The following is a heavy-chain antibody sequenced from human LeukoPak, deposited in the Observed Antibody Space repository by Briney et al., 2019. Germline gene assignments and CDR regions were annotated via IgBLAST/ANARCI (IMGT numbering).Heavy chain of an antibody. CDR2: IRYDGSNK. Sequence: PGGSLRLSCAASGFTFSSYDIHWVRQAPGRGLEWVAFIRYDGSNKYYADSVKGRFTISRDNSKNTLYLQMNSLRAEDTAVYYCARTVVITYAFDIWGQGTMVTVSS. J-gene: IGHJ3*02. D-gene: IGHD3-22*01. V-gene: IGHV3-30*02. CDR1: GFTFSSYD. CDR3: ARTVVITYAFDI.